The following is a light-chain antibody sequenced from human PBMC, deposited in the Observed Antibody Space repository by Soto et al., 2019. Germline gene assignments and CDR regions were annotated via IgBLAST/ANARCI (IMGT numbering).Light chain of an antibody. V-gene: IGKV3-20*01. CDR2: GAS. CDR1: QSVSSSY. J-gene: IGKJ4*01. CDR3: QQYGSSPAT. Sequence: EIGLTQSPGTLSLSPGERATLSCRASQSVSSSYLAWYQQKPGQAPRLLIYGASSRATGIPDRFSGSGSGTDFPLTISRLEPADFAVYYCQQYGSSPATFGGGTKVDIK.